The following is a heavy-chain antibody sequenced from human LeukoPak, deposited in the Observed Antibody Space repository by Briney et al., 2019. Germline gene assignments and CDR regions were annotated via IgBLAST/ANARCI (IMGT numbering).Heavy chain of an antibody. Sequence: QPGGSLRLSCAASGFTFSSYAMSWVRQAPGKGLEWVSAISGSGGSTYYADSVKGRFTISRDNSKNTLYLQMNSLRAEDTAVYYCAREYCSGGSCYFFANPFDYWGQGTLVTVSS. J-gene: IGHJ4*02. CDR1: GFTFSSYA. CDR2: ISGSGGST. D-gene: IGHD2-15*01. CDR3: AREYCSGGSCYFFANPFDY. V-gene: IGHV3-23*01.